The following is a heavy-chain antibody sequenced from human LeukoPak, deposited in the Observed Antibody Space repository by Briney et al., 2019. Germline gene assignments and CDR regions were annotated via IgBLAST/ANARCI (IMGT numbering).Heavy chain of an antibody. J-gene: IGHJ4*02. CDR2: INHSGST. V-gene: IGHV4-34*01. Sequence: SETLSLTCAVYGGSFSGYYWSWIRQPPGKGLEWIGEINHSGSTNYNPSLKSRVTISVDTSKNQFSLKLSSVTAADTAVYYRARMGDTAMCSWGQGTLVTVSS. CDR1: GGSFSGYY. D-gene: IGHD5-18*01. CDR3: ARMGDTAMCS.